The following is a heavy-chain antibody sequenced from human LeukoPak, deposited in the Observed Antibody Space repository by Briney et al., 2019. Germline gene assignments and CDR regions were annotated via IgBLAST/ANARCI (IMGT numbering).Heavy chain of an antibody. J-gene: IGHJ4*02. CDR2: TYYRSKWYN. D-gene: IGHD3-10*01. V-gene: IGHV6-1*01. Sequence: SQTLSLTCAISGDIFSSNSAAWNWIRQPPSRGLEWLGRTYYRSKWYNDYAVSVKGRITISADTSKNQFSLQLNSVTPEDTAVYYCARSISGLGDWGQGTLVTVSS. CDR1: GDIFSSNSAA. CDR3: ARSISGLGD.